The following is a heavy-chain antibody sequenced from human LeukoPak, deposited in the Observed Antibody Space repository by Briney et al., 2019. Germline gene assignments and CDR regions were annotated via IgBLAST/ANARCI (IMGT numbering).Heavy chain of an antibody. V-gene: IGHV1-18*04. Sequence: ASVKVSCKASGYTFSGYYMHWVRQAPGQGLEWMGWISAYNGNTNYAQKLQGRVTMTTDTSTSTAYMELRSLRSDDTAVYYCARDRYYYGSGGYYFDPWGQGTLVTVSS. CDR1: GYTFSGYY. CDR3: ARDRYYYGSGGYYFDP. CDR2: ISAYNGNT. D-gene: IGHD3-10*01. J-gene: IGHJ5*02.